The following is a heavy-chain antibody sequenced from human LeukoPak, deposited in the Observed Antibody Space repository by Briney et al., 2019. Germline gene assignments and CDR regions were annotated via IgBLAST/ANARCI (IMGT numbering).Heavy chain of an antibody. CDR1: GGSISSSSYY. D-gene: IGHD3-22*01. V-gene: IGHV4-39*01. CDR2: IYYSGST. CDR3: ASSYDPGAFDI. J-gene: IGHJ3*02. Sequence: PSETLSLTCTVSGGSISSSSYYWGWIRQPPGKGLEWIGSIYYSGSTYYNPSLKSRVTISVDTSKNQFSLKLSSVTAADTAVYYCASSYDPGAFDIWGQGTMVTVSS.